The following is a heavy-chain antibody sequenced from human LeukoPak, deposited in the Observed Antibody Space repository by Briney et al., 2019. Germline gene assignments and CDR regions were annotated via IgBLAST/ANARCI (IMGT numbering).Heavy chain of an antibody. CDR2: ISYDGSNK. D-gene: IGHD6-13*01. J-gene: IGHJ4*02. Sequence: PGGSLRLSCAASGFTFSSYAMHWVRQAPGKGLEWVAVISYDGSNKYYADSVKGRFTISRDNSKNTLYLQMNSLRAEDTAVYYCARSYSSNWYGSYFDYWGQGTLVTVSS. V-gene: IGHV3-30*04. CDR3: ARSYSSNWYGSYFDY. CDR1: GFTFSSYA.